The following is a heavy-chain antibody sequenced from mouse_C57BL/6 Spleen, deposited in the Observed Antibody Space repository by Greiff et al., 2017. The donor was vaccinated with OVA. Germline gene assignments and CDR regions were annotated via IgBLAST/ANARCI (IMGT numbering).Heavy chain of an antibody. CDR1: GFTFSSYA. CDR3: TRDLYYGSSYKTWFAY. D-gene: IGHD1-1*01. J-gene: IGHJ3*01. CDR2: ISSGGDYI. Sequence: DVQLVESGEGLVKPGGSLKLSCAASGFTFSSYAMSWVRQTPEKRLEWVAYISSGGDYIYYADTVKGRFTISRDNARNTLYLQMSSLKSEDTAMYYCTRDLYYGSSYKTWFAYWGQGTLVTVSA. V-gene: IGHV5-9-1*02.